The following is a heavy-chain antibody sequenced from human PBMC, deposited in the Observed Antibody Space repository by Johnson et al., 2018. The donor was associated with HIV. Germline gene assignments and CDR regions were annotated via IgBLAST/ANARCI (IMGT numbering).Heavy chain of an antibody. CDR1: GFTVSYNY. V-gene: IGHV3-53*01. CDR2: IYSGGNT. CDR3: ARGTPYGGNSWDFDI. D-gene: IGHD4-23*01. Sequence: VESGGGLIQPGGSLRLSCVASGFTVSYNYMNWVRQAPGKGLEWVSVIYSGGNTFYADSVKGRFTISRDNAKNSLYLQMNSLRAEDTAVYYCARGTPYGGNSWDFDIWGQGTMVTVSS. J-gene: IGHJ3*02.